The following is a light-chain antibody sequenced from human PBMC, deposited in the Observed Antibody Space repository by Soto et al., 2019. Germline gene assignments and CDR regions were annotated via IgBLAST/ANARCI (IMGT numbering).Light chain of an antibody. V-gene: IGLV3-21*02. J-gene: IGLJ1*01. CDR1: DIKIKS. CDR2: DDS. CDR3: QVWDGSRDHYV. Sequence: SYELTQPPSVSVAPGQTARITCGGSDIKIKSVHWYQQTPGQAPVLDVYDDSDRPSGIPERFSGSSSGNTATLTITRVEAGDEADYFCQVWDGSRDHYVFATGTKLTVL.